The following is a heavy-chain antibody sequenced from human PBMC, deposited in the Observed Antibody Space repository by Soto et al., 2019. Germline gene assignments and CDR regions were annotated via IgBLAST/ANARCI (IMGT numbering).Heavy chain of an antibody. CDR1: GGSISSSNW. Sequence: LSLTCAVSGGSISSSNWWSWVRQPPGKGLEWIGEIYHSGSTNYNPSLKSRVTISVDKSKNQFSLKLSSVTAADTAVYYCARNNYYDSSGYYYGPGNYYYYGMDVWGQGTTVTVSS. J-gene: IGHJ6*02. CDR2: IYHSGST. CDR3: ARNNYYDSSGYYYGPGNYYYYGMDV. D-gene: IGHD3-22*01. V-gene: IGHV4-4*02.